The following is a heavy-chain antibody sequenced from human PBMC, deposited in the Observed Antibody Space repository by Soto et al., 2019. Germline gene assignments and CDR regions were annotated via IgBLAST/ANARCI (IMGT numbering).Heavy chain of an antibody. Sequence: SETLSLTCTVSGGSIISFYWNWIRQPPGKGLEWIGFISYSGTPNYNPSLKSRVTMSVDTSKNQFSLKLSSMTAADTAVYYCARASDASRLRPDYWGQGTLVTVSS. J-gene: IGHJ4*02. D-gene: IGHD4-17*01. CDR2: ISYSGTP. CDR3: ARASDASRLRPDY. CDR1: GGSIISFY. V-gene: IGHV4-59*01.